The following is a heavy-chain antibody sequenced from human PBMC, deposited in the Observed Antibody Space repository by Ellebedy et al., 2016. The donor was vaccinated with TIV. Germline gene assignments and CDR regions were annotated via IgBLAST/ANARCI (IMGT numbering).Heavy chain of an antibody. CDR3: ARDLGSSGWYDHYGMDV. CDR2: ISYDGSNK. D-gene: IGHD6-19*01. V-gene: IGHV3-30-3*01. CDR1: GFTFSSYA. Sequence: GGSLRLXXAASGFTFSSYAMHWVRQAPGKGLEWVAVISYDGSNKYYADSVKGRFTISRDNSKNTLYLQMNSLRAEDTAVYYCARDLGSSGWYDHYGMDVWGKGTTVTVSS. J-gene: IGHJ6*04.